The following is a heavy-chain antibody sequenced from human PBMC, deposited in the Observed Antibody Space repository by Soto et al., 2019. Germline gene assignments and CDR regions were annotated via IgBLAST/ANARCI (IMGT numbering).Heavy chain of an antibody. V-gene: IGHV4-59*08. J-gene: IGHJ4*02. CDR2: ISYSGST. Sequence: SETLSLTCTASGASISSYYWSWIRQPPGKGLEWIGYISYSGSTNYNPSLKSRVTMSVDASKNQFSLKLSSVTAADTAVYYCARPFDYWGQGTLVTVSS. CDR1: GASISSYY. CDR3: ARPFDY.